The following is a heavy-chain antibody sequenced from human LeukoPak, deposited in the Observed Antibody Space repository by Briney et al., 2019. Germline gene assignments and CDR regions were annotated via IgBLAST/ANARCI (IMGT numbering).Heavy chain of an antibody. V-gene: IGHV4-4*07. CDR3: ARDSPSLSMVRYYYYGMDV. D-gene: IGHD3-10*01. J-gene: IGHJ6*02. CDR1: GGSISSYY. Sequence: SETLSLTCTVSGGSISSYYWSWIRQPAGKGLEWIGRIYTSGSTNYNPSPKSRVTMSVDTSKNQFPLKLSSVTAADTAVYYCARDSPSLSMVRYYYYGMDVWGQGTTVTVSS. CDR2: IYTSGST.